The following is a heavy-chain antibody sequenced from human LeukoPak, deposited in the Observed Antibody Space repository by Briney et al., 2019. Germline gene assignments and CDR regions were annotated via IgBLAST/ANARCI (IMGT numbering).Heavy chain of an antibody. CDR2: MNPNSGNT. J-gene: IGHJ4*02. Sequence: ASVKVSCKASGYTFTSYGINWVRQATGQGLEWMGWMNPNSGNTGYAQKFQGRVTMTRNTSISTAYMELSSLRSEDTAVYYCARGPYYYDSSGNQIDYWGQGTLVTVSS. V-gene: IGHV1-8*02. CDR1: GYTFTSYG. CDR3: ARGPYYYDSSGNQIDY. D-gene: IGHD3-22*01.